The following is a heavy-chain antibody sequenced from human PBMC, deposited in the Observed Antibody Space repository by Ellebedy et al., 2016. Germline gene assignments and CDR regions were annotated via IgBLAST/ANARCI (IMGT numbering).Heavy chain of an antibody. J-gene: IGHJ3*02. CDR1: GFTFSTHS. CDR2: ISGSGETI. CDR3: ARDLVVPAGRIPFDM. Sequence: GGSLRLSXVASGFTFSTHSMNWVRQAPGKGLEWISYISGSGETIYYADSLEGRFTISRDNVKKSLFLQMHRLRGDDTAVYYCARDLVVPAGRIPFDMWGQGTTVTVSS. D-gene: IGHD2-8*02. V-gene: IGHV3-48*01.